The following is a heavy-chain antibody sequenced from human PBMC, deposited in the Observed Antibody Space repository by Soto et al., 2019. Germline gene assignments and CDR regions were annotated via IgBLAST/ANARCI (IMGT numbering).Heavy chain of an antibody. CDR2: INHSGST. CDR3: ARLGGYVSVGYYYLWDS. J-gene: IGHJ4*02. V-gene: IGHV4-39*01. D-gene: IGHD3-22*01. Sequence: SETLSLTCRVSDGSMNSDSSYWGWIRQPPGKGLEWIGVINHSGSTYHNLSLKGRVTMSVDASRNQFSLKLTSMTAADTAVYYCARLGGYVSVGYYYLWDSWGQGALVTVSS. CDR1: DGSMNSDSSY.